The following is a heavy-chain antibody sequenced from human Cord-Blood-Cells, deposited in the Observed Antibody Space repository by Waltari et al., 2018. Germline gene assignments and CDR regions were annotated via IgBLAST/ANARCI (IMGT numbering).Heavy chain of an antibody. D-gene: IGHD3-3*01. Sequence: QVQLQQWGAGLLKPSETLSLTCAVYGGSFSGYYWSWIRQPPGKGLEWIGEINHSGSTIYTPSLKSRVTISVDTSKNQFSLKLSSVTAADTAVYYCARGRSGYYYPDYWGQGTLVTVSS. V-gene: IGHV4-34*01. CDR1: GGSFSGYY. CDR3: ARGRSGYYYPDY. CDR2: INHSGST. J-gene: IGHJ4*02.